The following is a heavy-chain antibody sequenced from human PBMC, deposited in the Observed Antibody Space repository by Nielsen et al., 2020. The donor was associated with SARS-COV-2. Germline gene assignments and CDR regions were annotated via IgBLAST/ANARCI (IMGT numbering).Heavy chain of an antibody. J-gene: IGHJ6*02. Sequence: LSCAVYGGSFSGYYWSWIRQPPGKGLEWIGEINHSGSTNYNPSLKSRVTISVDTSKNQFSLKLSSVTAADTAVYYCARERYYYGMDVWGQGTTVTVSS. CDR1: GGSFSGYY. V-gene: IGHV4-34*01. CDR3: ARERYYYGMDV. CDR2: INHSGST.